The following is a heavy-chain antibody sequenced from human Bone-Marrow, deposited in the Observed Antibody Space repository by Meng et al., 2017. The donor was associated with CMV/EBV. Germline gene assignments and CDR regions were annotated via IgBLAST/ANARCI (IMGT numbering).Heavy chain of an antibody. V-gene: IGHV3-23*01. J-gene: IGHJ6*01. CDR3: AKESSWYLERGSYYYGMDV. D-gene: IGHD6-13*01. CDR2: ISGSGGST. CDR1: GFTFSSYA. Sequence: GESLKISCAASGFTFSSYAMSWVRQAPGKGLEWVSAISGSGGSTYYADSVKGRFTISRDNSKNTLYLQMNSLRAEDTAVYYCAKESSWYLERGSYYYGMDVWGQGTTVTVSS.